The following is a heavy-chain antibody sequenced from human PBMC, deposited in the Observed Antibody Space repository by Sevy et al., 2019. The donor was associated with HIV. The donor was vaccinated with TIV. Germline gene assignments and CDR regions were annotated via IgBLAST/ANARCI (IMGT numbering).Heavy chain of an antibody. CDR2: IYHSGST. Sequence: SETLSLTCAVSGGSISSGGYSWSWIRQPPGKGLEWIGYIYHSGSTYYNPSLKSRVTISVDRSKNQFSLKLSSVTAADTAVYYCTRAIHDYVWGSYRYKSPGVHFDYWGQGTLVTVSS. CDR1: GGSISSGGYS. D-gene: IGHD3-16*02. V-gene: IGHV4-30-2*01. CDR3: TRAIHDYVWGSYRYKSPGVHFDY. J-gene: IGHJ4*02.